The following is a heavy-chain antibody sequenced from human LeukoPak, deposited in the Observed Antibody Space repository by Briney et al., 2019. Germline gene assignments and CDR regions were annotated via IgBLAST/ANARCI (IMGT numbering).Heavy chain of an antibody. D-gene: IGHD3/OR15-3a*01. CDR2: ISYDGSKK. Sequence: GGSLRLSCAVSGFTFSNYAMHWVRQAPGRGLEWVAVISYDGSKKYYADSVKGRFTISRDNSKNTLYLQMNSLRAEDTAVYFCARDRVHFGLVGAFDIWGQGTMVTVSS. CDR1: GFTFSNYA. J-gene: IGHJ3*02. V-gene: IGHV3-30*04. CDR3: ARDRVHFGLVGAFDI.